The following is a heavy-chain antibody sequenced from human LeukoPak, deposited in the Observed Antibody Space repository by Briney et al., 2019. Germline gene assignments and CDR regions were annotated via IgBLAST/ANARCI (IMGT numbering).Heavy chain of an antibody. CDR3: ANAGSLAVAGVDY. Sequence: ASVKVSCKASGSTFTGYYLHWARQAPGQGLEWMGWINPNSGGTNYAQKFQGRVTMTRDTSISTAYMELSRLRSDDTAVYYCANAGSLAVAGVDYWGQGTLVTVSS. D-gene: IGHD6-19*01. J-gene: IGHJ4*02. CDR2: INPNSGGT. CDR1: GSTFTGYY. V-gene: IGHV1-2*02.